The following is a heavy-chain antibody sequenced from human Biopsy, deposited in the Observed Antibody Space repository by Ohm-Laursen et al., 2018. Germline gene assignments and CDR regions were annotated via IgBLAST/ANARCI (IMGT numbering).Heavy chain of an antibody. V-gene: IGHV3-11*01. D-gene: IGHD3-22*01. Sequence: SLRLSCSAFGFTFSHYWMNWVRQAPGKGLEWIAYISARDGVVYYADSVKGRFTISRDNTNNSLYLQMTSLRPEDTAVFYCARGKYKDFSTGLPRPYHYTLDFWGPGTTVTVSS. J-gene: IGHJ6*02. CDR2: ISARDGVV. CDR1: GFTFSHYW. CDR3: ARGKYKDFSTGLPRPYHYTLDF.